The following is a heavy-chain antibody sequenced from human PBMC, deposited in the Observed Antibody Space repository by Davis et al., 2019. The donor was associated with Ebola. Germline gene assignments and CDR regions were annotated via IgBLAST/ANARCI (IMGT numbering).Heavy chain of an antibody. CDR3: ARGGYSSGWYEY. D-gene: IGHD6-19*01. CDR1: GYTFTSYG. Sequence: AASVKVSCKASGYTFTSYGISWVRQAPGQGLEWMGWISAYNGNTNYAQKFQGRVTITADKSTSTAYMELSSLRSEDTAVYYCARGGYSSGWYEYWGQGTLVTVSS. J-gene: IGHJ4*02. CDR2: ISAYNGNT. V-gene: IGHV1-18*01.